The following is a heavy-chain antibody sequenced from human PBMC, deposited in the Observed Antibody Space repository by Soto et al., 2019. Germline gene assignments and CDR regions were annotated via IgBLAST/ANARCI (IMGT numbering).Heavy chain of an antibody. D-gene: IGHD6-19*01. CDR3: AKAISRPSVYYFDF. CDR1: GFTFSSYA. Sequence: PGGSLRLSCAASGFTFSSYAMSWVRQAPGKGLEWVSGISGSGGSTYYADSVKGRFTISRDNSEDTLFLRMNSLRAGDTAIYYCAKAISRPSVYYFDFRAQRTPVTVSS. CDR2: ISGSGGST. J-gene: IGHJ4*02. V-gene: IGHV3-23*01.